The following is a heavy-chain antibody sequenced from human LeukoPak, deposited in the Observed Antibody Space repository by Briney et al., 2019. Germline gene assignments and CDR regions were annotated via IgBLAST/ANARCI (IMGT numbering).Heavy chain of an antibody. J-gene: IGHJ3*02. CDR1: GGSVSSGGYY. Sequence: SETLSLTCTVSGGSVSSGGYYWSWIRQPPGKGLEWIGYIYYSGSTNYNPSLKSRVTISVDTSKNQFSLKLSSVTAADTAVYYCATRAVTPDGPFDIWGQGTMVTVSS. CDR2: IYYSGST. CDR3: ATRAVTPDGPFDI. D-gene: IGHD4-23*01. V-gene: IGHV4-61*08.